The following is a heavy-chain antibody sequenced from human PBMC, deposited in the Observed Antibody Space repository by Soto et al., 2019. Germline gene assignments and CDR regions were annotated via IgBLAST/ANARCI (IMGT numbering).Heavy chain of an antibody. CDR1: GFTFSSYA. Sequence: PGGSLRLSCAASGFTFSSYAMHWVRQAPGKGLEWVAVISYDGSNEYYADSVKGRFTISRDNSKNTLYLQMNSLRAEDTAVYYCARVHITKTYYDSSGSPFDYWGQGTLVTVSS. V-gene: IGHV3-30-3*01. CDR2: ISYDGSNE. CDR3: ARVHITKTYYDSSGSPFDY. J-gene: IGHJ4*02. D-gene: IGHD3-22*01.